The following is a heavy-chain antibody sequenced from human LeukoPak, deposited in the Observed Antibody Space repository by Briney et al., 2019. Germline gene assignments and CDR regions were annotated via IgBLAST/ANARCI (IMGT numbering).Heavy chain of an antibody. Sequence: ASVKVSCKASGYTFTSYGISWVRQAPGQGLEWMGWISAYNGNTNYARKLQGRVTMTTDTSTSTAYMELRSLRSDDTAVYYCARDTKHAAGTEWFDPWGQGTLVTVSS. J-gene: IGHJ5*02. CDR1: GYTFTSYG. D-gene: IGHD6-13*01. CDR3: ARDTKHAAGTEWFDP. CDR2: ISAYNGNT. V-gene: IGHV1-18*01.